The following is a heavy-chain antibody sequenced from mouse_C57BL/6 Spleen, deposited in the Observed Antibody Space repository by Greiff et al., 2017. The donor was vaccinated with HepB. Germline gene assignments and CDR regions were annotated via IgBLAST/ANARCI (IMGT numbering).Heavy chain of an antibody. Sequence: VQLQQPGAELVKPGASVKMSCKASGYTFTSYWITWVKQRPGQGLAWIGDIYPGSGSTNYNEKFKSKATLTVDTSSSTAYMQLSSLTSEDSAVYYCARDGGTAQARAWFAYWGQGTLVTVSA. CDR3: ARDGGTAQARAWFAY. J-gene: IGHJ3*01. CDR1: GYTFTSYW. CDR2: IYPGSGST. D-gene: IGHD3-2*02. V-gene: IGHV1-55*01.